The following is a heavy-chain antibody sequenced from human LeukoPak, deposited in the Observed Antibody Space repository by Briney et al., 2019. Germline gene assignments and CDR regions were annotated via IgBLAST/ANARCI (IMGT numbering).Heavy chain of an antibody. J-gene: IGHJ4*02. Sequence: ASAKVSCKASGYTFTSYGINWVRQAPGQGLEWMGWISSYNGNTNYAQKFQGRVTMTTDTSTTTAFMELRSLRSDDTAVYYCARGGSGSYYARGGDYWGQGTLVTVSS. CDR1: GYTFTSYG. V-gene: IGHV1-18*01. CDR2: ISSYNGNT. D-gene: IGHD3-10*01. CDR3: ARGGSGSYYARGGDY.